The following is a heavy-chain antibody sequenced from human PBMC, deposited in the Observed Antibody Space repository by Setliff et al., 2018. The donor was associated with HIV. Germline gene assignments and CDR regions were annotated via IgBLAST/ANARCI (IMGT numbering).Heavy chain of an antibody. J-gene: IGHJ6*03. Sequence: SGPTGEPTQTLPLTCTFSGFSLSTTAVGVGWIRQPPGKALEWRALISWDDDKRYSPSLKSRFTITKDTSKNQVVLTMTNMDPVDTATYYCAHSRTGDYYYYSYMDVWGIGTTVTSP. CDR3: AHSRTGDYYYYSYMDV. CDR1: GFSLSTTAVG. CDR2: ISWDDDK. V-gene: IGHV2-5*02. D-gene: IGHD7-27*01.